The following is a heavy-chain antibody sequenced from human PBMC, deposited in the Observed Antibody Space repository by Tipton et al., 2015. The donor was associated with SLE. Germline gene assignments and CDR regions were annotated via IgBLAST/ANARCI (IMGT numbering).Heavy chain of an antibody. J-gene: IGHJ4*02. V-gene: IGHV3-30*04. CDR3: ARELGDY. D-gene: IGHD3-3*01. CDR2: ISYDGSNK. CDR1: GFTFSSYA. Sequence: QLVQSGGGVVQPGRSLRLSCAASGFTFSSYAMHWVRQAPGKGLEWVAVISYDGSNKYYADSVKGRFTISRDNSKNTLYLQMNSLRAEDTAVYYCARELGDYWGQGTLVTVSS.